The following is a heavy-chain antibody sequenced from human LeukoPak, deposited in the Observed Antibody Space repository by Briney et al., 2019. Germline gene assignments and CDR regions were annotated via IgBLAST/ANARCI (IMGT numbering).Heavy chain of an antibody. V-gene: IGHV4-61*01. D-gene: IGHD6-19*01. CDR2: IYYSGST. CDR3: ARDLRGWYENWYDP. CDR1: GGSVSSGSYY. Sequence: SETLSLTCTVSGGSVSSGSYYWSWIRQPPGKGLEWIGYIYYSGSTNYNPSLKSRVTISVDTSKNQFSLKLSSVTAADTAVYYCARDLRGWYENWYDPWGQGTLVTVSS. J-gene: IGHJ5*02.